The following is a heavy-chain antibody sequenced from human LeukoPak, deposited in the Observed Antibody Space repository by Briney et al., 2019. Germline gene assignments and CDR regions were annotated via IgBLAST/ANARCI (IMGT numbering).Heavy chain of an antibody. D-gene: IGHD3-22*01. V-gene: IGHV1-2*06. CDR2: INPNSGGT. Sequence: ASVKVSCKASGYTFTGYYMHWVRQAPGQGLEWMGRINPNSGGTNYAQKFQGRVTMTRDTSISTAYVELSRLRSDDTAVYYCARGPVTYYYDSSGYYCDYWGQGTLVTVSS. J-gene: IGHJ4*02. CDR1: GYTFTGYY. CDR3: ARGPVTYYYDSSGYYCDY.